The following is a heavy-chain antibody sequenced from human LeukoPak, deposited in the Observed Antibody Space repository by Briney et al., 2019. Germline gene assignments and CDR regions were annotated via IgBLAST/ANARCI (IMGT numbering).Heavy chain of an antibody. J-gene: IGHJ5*02. D-gene: IGHD2-15*01. Sequence: GASVKVSCKASGYTFTSYGISWVRQAPGRGLEWMGWISAYNGNTNYAQKLQGRVTMTTDTSTSTAYMELRSLRSDDTAVYYCARDPPRYCSGGSCYSWFDPWGQGTLVTVSS. CDR2: ISAYNGNT. V-gene: IGHV1-18*01. CDR1: GYTFTSYG. CDR3: ARDPPRYCSGGSCYSWFDP.